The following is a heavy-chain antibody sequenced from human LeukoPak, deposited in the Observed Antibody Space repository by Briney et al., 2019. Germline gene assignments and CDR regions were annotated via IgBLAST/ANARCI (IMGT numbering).Heavy chain of an antibody. CDR2: IIPIFGTA. V-gene: IGHV1-69*13. CDR3: ARKIYGGSGMDV. Sequence: AAVKVSCMASVGTFSSYAISWVRQAPGQGLEWMGGIIPIFGTANYAQKFQGRVTITADESTSTAYMELSSLRSEDTAVYYCARKIYGGSGMDVWGQGTTVTVSS. CDR1: VGTFSSYA. J-gene: IGHJ6*02. D-gene: IGHD3-10*01.